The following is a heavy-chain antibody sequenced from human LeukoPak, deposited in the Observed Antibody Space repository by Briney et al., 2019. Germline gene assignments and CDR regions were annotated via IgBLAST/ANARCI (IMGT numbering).Heavy chain of an antibody. CDR2: INAGNGNT. CDR3: ARACSSTSCYKKGYYFDY. Sequence: GASVKVSCKASGYIFTSYAMHWVRQAPGQRLEWMGWINAGNGNTKYSQKFQGRVTITRDTSASTAYMELSSLRSEDTAVYYCARACSSTSCYKKGYYFDYWGQGTLVTVSS. J-gene: IGHJ4*02. D-gene: IGHD2-2*02. V-gene: IGHV1-3*01. CDR1: GYIFTSYA.